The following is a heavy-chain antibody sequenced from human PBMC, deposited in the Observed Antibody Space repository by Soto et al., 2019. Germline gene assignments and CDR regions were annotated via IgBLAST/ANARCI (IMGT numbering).Heavy chain of an antibody. CDR3: ARDLCRRVGATHSCAFDI. V-gene: IGHV3-21*01. D-gene: IGHD1-26*01. Sequence: PGGSLRLSCAASGFTFSSYSMNWVRQAPGKGLEWVSSISSSSSSYIYYADSVKGRFTISRDNAKNSLYLQMNSLRAEDTAVYYCARDLCRRVGATHSCAFDIWGQGTMVTVSS. CDR2: ISSSSSSYI. CDR1: GFTFSSYS. J-gene: IGHJ3*02.